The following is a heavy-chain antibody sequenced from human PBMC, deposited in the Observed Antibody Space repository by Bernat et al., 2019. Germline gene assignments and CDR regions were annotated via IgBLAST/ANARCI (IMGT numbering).Heavy chain of an antibody. CDR2: ISTDGGGT. J-gene: IGHJ4*02. Sequence: EVQLVESGGGLVQPGGSLRLSCAASGFTFSSYAMHWVRQAPGKGLEYVSAISTDGGGTYYANSVKGRFTVSRDNSKNTLHLQMGSLRAEDMAVYYCARYSRSSYDYWGRGTPVTVSS. D-gene: IGHD6-6*01. CDR1: GFTFSSYA. V-gene: IGHV3-64*01. CDR3: ARYSRSSYDY.